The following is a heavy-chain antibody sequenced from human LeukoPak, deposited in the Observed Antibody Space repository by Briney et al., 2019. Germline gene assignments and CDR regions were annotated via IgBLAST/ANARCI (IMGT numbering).Heavy chain of an antibody. D-gene: IGHD2-21*02. CDR3: ARGHCDGGTCYYPFDI. V-gene: IGHV4-59*01. J-gene: IGHJ3*02. CDR2: VYYSGTT. CDR1: GGSIISYY. Sequence: PSETLSPTCTVSGGSIISYYYNWLRQPPGKGLEWIGFVYYSGTTNYNPSLKSRVTISIDTSKRQFSLNLSSVTAADTAVYFCARGHCDGGTCYYPFDIWDQGTMVTVSS.